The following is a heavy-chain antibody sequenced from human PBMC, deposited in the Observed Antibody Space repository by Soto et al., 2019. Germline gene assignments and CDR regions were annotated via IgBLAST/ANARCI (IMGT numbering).Heavy chain of an antibody. Sequence: GESLKISCKGSGYSFTSYWIGWVRQMPGKGLEWMGIIYPGDSDTRYSPSFQGQVTISADKSISTAYLQWSSLKASDTAMYYCARRSAARPYYYYMDVWGKGTTVTVSS. V-gene: IGHV5-51*01. D-gene: IGHD6-6*01. CDR1: GYSFTSYW. J-gene: IGHJ6*03. CDR2: IYPGDSDT. CDR3: ARRSAARPYYYYMDV.